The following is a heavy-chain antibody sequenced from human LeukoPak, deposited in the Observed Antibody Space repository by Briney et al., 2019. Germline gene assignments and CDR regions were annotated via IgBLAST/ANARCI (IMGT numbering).Heavy chain of an antibody. J-gene: IGHJ4*02. CDR2: ISWNSGSI. D-gene: IGHD5-12*01. Sequence: GRSLRLSCAASGFTFDDYAMHWVRQAPGKGLEWVSGISWNSGSIGYADSVKRRFTISRDNAKNSLYLQMNSLRAEDTALYYCAKTPFGYSGYDGADFDYWGQGTLVTVSS. CDR1: GFTFDDYA. CDR3: AKTPFGYSGYDGADFDY. V-gene: IGHV3-9*01.